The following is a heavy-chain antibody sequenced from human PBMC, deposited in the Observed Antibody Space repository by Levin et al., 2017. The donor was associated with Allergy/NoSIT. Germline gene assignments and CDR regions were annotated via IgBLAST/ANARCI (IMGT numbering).Heavy chain of an antibody. D-gene: IGHD3-10*01. CDR3: ARIPPLDGGFQH. J-gene: IGHJ1*01. CDR2: IYHSGST. Sequence: TSETLSLTCAVSGGSISSSNWWSWVRQPPGKGLEWIGEIYHSGSTNYNPSLKSRVTISVDKSKNQFSLKLSSVTAADTAVYYCARIPPLDGGFQHWGQGTLVTVSS. V-gene: IGHV4-4*02. CDR1: GGSISSSNW.